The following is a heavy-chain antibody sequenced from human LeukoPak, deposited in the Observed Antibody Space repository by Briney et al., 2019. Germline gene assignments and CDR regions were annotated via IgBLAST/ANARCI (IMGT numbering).Heavy chain of an antibody. CDR1: GFTFSSYG. V-gene: IGHV3-23*01. J-gene: IGHJ6*03. CDR2: ISGSGGST. D-gene: IGHD2-21*01. Sequence: PGGSLSLSCAASGFTFSSYGMSWVRQAPGKGLEWVSAISGSGGSTYYAAPVKGRFTISRDKSKNTPYLQMTSLRAEDTALYYCAKDTWQFAPDYYYYMDVWGKGTTVTVSS. CDR3: AKDTWQFAPDYYYYMDV.